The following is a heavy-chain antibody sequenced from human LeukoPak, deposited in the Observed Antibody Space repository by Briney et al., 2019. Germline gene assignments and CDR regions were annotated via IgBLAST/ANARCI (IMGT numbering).Heavy chain of an antibody. Sequence: GGSLRLSCAASGFTFSSYWMSWVRQAPGKGLEWVANIKQDGSEKNYVDSVKGRFTISRDNAKNSMNLQMNSLRAEDTAVYYCARQSSNFDYGMDVWGQGTTVTVSS. D-gene: IGHD6-13*01. CDR1: GFTFSSYW. CDR2: IKQDGSEK. J-gene: IGHJ6*02. V-gene: IGHV3-7*01. CDR3: ARQSSNFDYGMDV.